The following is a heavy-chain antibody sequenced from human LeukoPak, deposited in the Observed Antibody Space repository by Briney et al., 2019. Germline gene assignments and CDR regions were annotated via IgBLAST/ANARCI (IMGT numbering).Heavy chain of an antibody. CDR3: ARDRYSSGLFDY. CDR2: IYYSGST. Sequence: SETLSLTCTVSGGSISSGSYYWSWIRQPPGKGLEWIGYIYYSGSTNYNPSLKSRVTISVDTSKNQFSLKLSSVTAADTAVYYCARDRYSSGLFDYWGQGTLVTVSS. D-gene: IGHD3-22*01. CDR1: GGSISSGSYY. V-gene: IGHV4-61*01. J-gene: IGHJ4*02.